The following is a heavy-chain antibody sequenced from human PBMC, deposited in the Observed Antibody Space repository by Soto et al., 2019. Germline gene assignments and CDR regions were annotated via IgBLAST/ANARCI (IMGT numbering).Heavy chain of an antibody. CDR1: GGTFSSYT. D-gene: IGHD2-2*01. Sequence: QVQLVQSGAEVKKPGSSVKVSCKASGGTFSSYTISWVRQAPGQGLEWMGRIIPTLGIANYAQKFQGRVTITADKSTRTAYMEPSSLRSEDTAVYYCATDKLVVAAPTYYYYGMDVWGQGTTVTVSS. J-gene: IGHJ6*02. CDR3: ATDKLVVAAPTYYYYGMDV. CDR2: IIPTLGIA. V-gene: IGHV1-69*08.